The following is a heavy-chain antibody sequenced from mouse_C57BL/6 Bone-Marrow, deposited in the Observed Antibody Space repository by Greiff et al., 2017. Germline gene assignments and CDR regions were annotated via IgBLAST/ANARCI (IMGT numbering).Heavy chain of an antibody. CDR3: ARSLWSYAMDY. J-gene: IGHJ4*01. V-gene: IGHV1-82*01. CDR1: GYAFSSSW. CDR2: IYPGDGDT. D-gene: IGHD1-1*02. Sequence: QVQLPQSGPELVKPGASVKISCKASGYAFSSSWMNWVKQRPGKGLEWIGRIYPGDGDTNYNGKFKGKATLTADKSSSTAYMQLSSLTSEDSAVYFCARSLWSYAMDYWGQGTSVTVSS.